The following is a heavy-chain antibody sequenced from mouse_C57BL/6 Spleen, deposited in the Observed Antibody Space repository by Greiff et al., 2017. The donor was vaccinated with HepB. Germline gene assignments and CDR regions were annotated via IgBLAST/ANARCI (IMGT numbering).Heavy chain of an antibody. Sequence: QVQLQQPGAELVKPGASVKLSCKASGYTFTSYWMHWVKQRPGQGLEWIGMIHPNSGSTNYNEKFKSKATLTVDKSSSTAYMQLSSLTSEDSAVYYCARSLDGREAWFACWGKGPLVTVAA. D-gene: IGHD1-1*01. CDR3: ARSLDGREAWFAC. V-gene: IGHV1-64*01. CDR2: IHPNSGST. J-gene: IGHJ3*01. CDR1: GYTFTSYW.